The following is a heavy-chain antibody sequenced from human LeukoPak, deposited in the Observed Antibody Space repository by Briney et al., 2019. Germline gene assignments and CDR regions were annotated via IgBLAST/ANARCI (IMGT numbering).Heavy chain of an antibody. CDR1: GFTFSNFA. J-gene: IGHJ4*02. CDR2: ISYDGSNK. V-gene: IGHV3-30*04. CDR3: ARGRVEWELGLFFDY. Sequence: PGRSLRLSCAASGFTFSNFAMHWVRQAPGKGLEWVAVISYDGSNKYYADSVKGRFTISRDNAKNSLYLQMNSLRAEDTALYHCARGRVEWELGLFFDYWGQGTLVTVSS. D-gene: IGHD1-26*01.